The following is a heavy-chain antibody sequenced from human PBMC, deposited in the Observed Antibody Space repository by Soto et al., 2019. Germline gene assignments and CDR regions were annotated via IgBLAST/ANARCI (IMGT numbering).Heavy chain of an antibody. Sequence: EVQLVESGGGLVKPGGSLRLSCAASGFTFSNAWMCWVRQAPGKGLEWVGRIKSKTDGGTTDYAAPVKGRFTISRDDSKNTLYLQMNSLKTEDTAVYYCTTDIWAYNWNDVRVFDYWGQGTLVTVSS. J-gene: IGHJ4*02. V-gene: IGHV3-15*01. D-gene: IGHD1-1*01. CDR1: GFTFSNAW. CDR3: TTDIWAYNWNDVRVFDY. CDR2: IKSKTDGGTT.